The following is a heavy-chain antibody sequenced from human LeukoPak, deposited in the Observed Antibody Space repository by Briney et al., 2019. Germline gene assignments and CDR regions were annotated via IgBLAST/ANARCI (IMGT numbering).Heavy chain of an antibody. V-gene: IGHV1-24*01. CDR2: LDPEDSET. CDR1: GNTLSDFS. Sequence: ASVKVSCKVSGNTLSDFSMHWVRQAPGKGLEWMAGLDPEDSETIYAQRFQGRVSLTEDTSTDTAYMELRSLESEDTAIYYCTTYYYDSSGEGVVDIWGQGTKVTVSS. D-gene: IGHD3-22*01. J-gene: IGHJ3*02. CDR3: TTYYYDSSGEGVVDI.